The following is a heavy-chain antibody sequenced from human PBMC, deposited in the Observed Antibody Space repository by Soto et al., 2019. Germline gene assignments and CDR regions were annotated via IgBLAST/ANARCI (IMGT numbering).Heavy chain of an antibody. V-gene: IGHV1-18*01. CDR3: AREYCSSTSCIYYFDY. CDR1: GYTFTSYG. Sequence: GASVKVSCKASGYTFTSYGISWVRQAPGQGLEWMGWISGYNGNTNYAQKPQGRVTMTTDTSTSTAYMELRSLRSDDTAVYYCAREYCSSTSCIYYFDYWGQGTLVTVSS. J-gene: IGHJ4*02. D-gene: IGHD2-2*01. CDR2: ISGYNGNT.